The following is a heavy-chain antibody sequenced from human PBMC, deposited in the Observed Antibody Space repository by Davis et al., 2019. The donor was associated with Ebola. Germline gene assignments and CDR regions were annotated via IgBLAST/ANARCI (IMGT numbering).Heavy chain of an antibody. Sequence: AASVKVSCKASGYTFTSHDINWVRQATGQGLEWMGWMNPNSGNTGYAQKFQGRVTMTRNNSISTAYMKLSSLRSEDTAVYYCARGPYDSSGYPFDCWGQGTLVTVSS. CDR2: MNPNSGNT. J-gene: IGHJ4*02. D-gene: IGHD3-22*01. CDR3: ARGPYDSSGYPFDC. V-gene: IGHV1-8*01. CDR1: GYTFTSHD.